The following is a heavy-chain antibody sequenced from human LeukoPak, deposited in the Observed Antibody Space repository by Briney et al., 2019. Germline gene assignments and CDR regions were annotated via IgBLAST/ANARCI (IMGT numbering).Heavy chain of an antibody. V-gene: IGHV4-59*01. Sequence: SETLSLTCTVSGGSISSYCWSWIRQPPGNGLEWIGYIYYSGSTNYNPSLKSRVTISVDTSKNQFSLKLSSVTAADTAVYYCARRSRDGYNKEYYFDYWGQGTLVTVSS. D-gene: IGHD5-24*01. CDR1: GGSISSYC. CDR3: ARRSRDGYNKEYYFDY. J-gene: IGHJ4*02. CDR2: IYYSGST.